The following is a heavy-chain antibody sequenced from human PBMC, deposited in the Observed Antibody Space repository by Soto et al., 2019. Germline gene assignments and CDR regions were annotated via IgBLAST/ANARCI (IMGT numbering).Heavy chain of an antibody. V-gene: IGHV1-46*03. CDR3: ARSSRWYYRAFDI. D-gene: IGHD6-19*01. J-gene: IGHJ3*02. Sequence: QVQLVQSGAEVKKPGASVKVSCKASGYTFTSYYTHWVRQAPGQGLEWMGINNPSGGSTSYAQKFQGRVTMTRDTSTSTVYMELSSLRSEDTAVYYCARSSRWYYRAFDIWGQGTMVTVSS. CDR1: GYTFTSYY. CDR2: NNPSGGST.